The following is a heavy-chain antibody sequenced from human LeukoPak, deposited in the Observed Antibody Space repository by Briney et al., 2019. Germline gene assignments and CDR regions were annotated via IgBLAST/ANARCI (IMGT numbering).Heavy chain of an antibody. J-gene: IGHJ4*02. Sequence: SVKVSCKASGGTFSSYAISWVRQAPGQGLEWMGGTIPIFGTANYAEKFQGRVTITTNESTSTAYMELSSLRSEDTAVYYCARPGSNNHYYYWGQGTLVTVSS. V-gene: IGHV1-69*05. CDR1: GGTFSSYA. D-gene: IGHD1-14*01. CDR2: TIPIFGTA. CDR3: ARPGSNNHYYY.